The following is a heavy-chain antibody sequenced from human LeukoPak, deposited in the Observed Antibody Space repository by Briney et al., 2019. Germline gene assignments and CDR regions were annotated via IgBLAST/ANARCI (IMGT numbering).Heavy chain of an antibody. J-gene: IGHJ4*02. V-gene: IGHV3-74*01. Sequence: GGSLRLSCAASGFTFSSYWMNWVRQAPGKGLVWVSRIASDGSSITYADSVKGRFSISRDNAENTLYLQMNSLRVEDTAVYYCARGRPHGNDYWGQGTLVTVSS. CDR2: IASDGSSI. D-gene: IGHD4-23*01. CDR1: GFTFSSYW. CDR3: ARGRPHGNDY.